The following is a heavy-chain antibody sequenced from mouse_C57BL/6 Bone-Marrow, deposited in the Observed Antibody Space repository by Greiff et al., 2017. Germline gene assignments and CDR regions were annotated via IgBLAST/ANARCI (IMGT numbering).Heavy chain of an antibody. J-gene: IGHJ2*01. V-gene: IGHV1-81*01. CDR2: IYPRSGNT. Sequence: QVQLQQSGAELARPGASVKLSCKASGYTFTSYGISWVKQRTGQGLEWIGEIYPRSGNTYYNEKFKGKATLTADKSSSTAYMELRSLTSEDSAVYFCARLYYGSYYFDYWGQGTTLTVSS. D-gene: IGHD2-1*01. CDR1: GYTFTSYG. CDR3: ARLYYGSYYFDY.